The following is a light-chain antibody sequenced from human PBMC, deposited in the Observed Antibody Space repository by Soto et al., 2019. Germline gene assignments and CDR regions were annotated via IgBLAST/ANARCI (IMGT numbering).Light chain of an antibody. Sequence: QSVLTQPASVSGSPGQPITISCTGTSSDIGSYNLVSWYQQHPGKAPKLMIYEATKRPSGVSNRFSGSTSGNTASLTISGLQPEDEADYYCSSYAGSSTPYVFGTGTKVTVL. J-gene: IGLJ1*01. V-gene: IGLV2-23*01. CDR1: SSDIGSYNL. CDR2: EAT. CDR3: SSYAGSSTPYV.